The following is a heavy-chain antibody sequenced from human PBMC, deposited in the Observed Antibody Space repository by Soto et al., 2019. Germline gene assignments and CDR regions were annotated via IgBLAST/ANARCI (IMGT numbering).Heavy chain of an antibody. D-gene: IGHD2-8*01. CDR2: ISGYNGNT. CDR3: ARDLGPPNWFDS. J-gene: IGHJ5*01. CDR1: GYAFSGYR. V-gene: IGHV1-18*01. Sequence: QVQLVQSGAEMKQPGASVKVSCKTSGYAFSGYRLSWVRQGPGQGLEWMGWISGYNGNTDYAQKFQGRVTMTTDTSTSTAYMGRRSLRSDATAVYYCARDLGPPNWFDSWGQGTLVTVSS.